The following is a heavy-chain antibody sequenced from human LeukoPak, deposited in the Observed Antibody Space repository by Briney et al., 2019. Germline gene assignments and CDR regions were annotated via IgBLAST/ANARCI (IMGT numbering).Heavy chain of an antibody. D-gene: IGHD5-12*01. J-gene: IGHJ5*02. V-gene: IGHV4-39*07. CDR2: IYYSGHT. CDR1: GDSISTSNSY. Sequence: PSETLSLTCTVSGDSISTSNSYWGWIRQPPGKGLEWIGSIYYSGHTYYNPSLKSRVTISLDTSKIQFSLRLNSVTAADTAVYYCARGRSGPKGYFDPWGQGSLVTVSS. CDR3: ARGRSGPKGYFDP.